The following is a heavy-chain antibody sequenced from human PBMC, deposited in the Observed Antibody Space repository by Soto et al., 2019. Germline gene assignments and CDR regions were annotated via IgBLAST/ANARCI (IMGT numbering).Heavy chain of an antibody. D-gene: IGHD3-22*01. CDR2: IDYSGKT. CDR1: GYLISSGYY. Sequence: SGTLSLTCSVSGYLISSGYYWGWVRKTTGKGLEWLGSIDYSGKTYKKPSLKSRVSSSVDLSQNQFSLNLRSVTAADTAVYFCARELSSGYDSYYFDYWGQGTLGTVSS. CDR3: ARELSSGYDSYYFDY. V-gene: IGHV4-38-2*02. J-gene: IGHJ4*02.